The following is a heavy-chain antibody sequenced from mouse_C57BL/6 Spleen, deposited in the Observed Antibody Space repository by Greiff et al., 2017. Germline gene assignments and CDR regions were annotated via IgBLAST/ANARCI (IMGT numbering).Heavy chain of an antibody. CDR3: ARYAGTAQFWFAY. Sequence: EVQLVASGGGLVQPGGSLSLSCAASGFTFPDYYLSWVRQPPGKALEWLGFIRNKANGYTTEYSASVTGRFTISRDNSQSILYLQMNALRAEDSATDYCARYAGTAQFWFAYWGQGTLVTVSA. CDR2: IRNKANGYTT. V-gene: IGHV7-3*01. CDR1: GFTFPDYY. J-gene: IGHJ3*01. D-gene: IGHD3-2*02.